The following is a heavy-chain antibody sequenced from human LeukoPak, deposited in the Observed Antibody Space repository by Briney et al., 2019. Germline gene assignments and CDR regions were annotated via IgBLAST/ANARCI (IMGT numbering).Heavy chain of an antibody. CDR1: GFTFSSYS. Sequence: GGSLRLSCAASGFTFSSYSMNWVRQAPGKGLEWVSYISSSSSTIYYADSVKGRFTISRDNAKNSLYLQMNSLRAEDTAVYYCARDPGWLGVDYWGREPWSPSPQ. V-gene: IGHV3-48*01. CDR2: ISSSSSTI. CDR3: ARDPGWLGVDY. J-gene: IGHJ4*02. D-gene: IGHD6-19*01.